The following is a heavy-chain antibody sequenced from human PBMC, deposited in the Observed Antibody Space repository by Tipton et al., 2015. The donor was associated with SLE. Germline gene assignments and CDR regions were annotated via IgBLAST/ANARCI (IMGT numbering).Heavy chain of an antibody. CDR1: GGSSSGYY. CDR2: INHSGST. J-gene: IGHJ4*02. D-gene: IGHD2-2*01. CDR3: ARRCQYQLLR. V-gene: IGHV4-34*01. Sequence: PSLTCAVYGGSSSGYYWSWIRQPPGKGLEWIGEINHSGSTNYNPSLKSRVTISVDTSKNQFSLKLSSVTAADTAVYYCARRCQYQLLRWGQGTLVTVSS.